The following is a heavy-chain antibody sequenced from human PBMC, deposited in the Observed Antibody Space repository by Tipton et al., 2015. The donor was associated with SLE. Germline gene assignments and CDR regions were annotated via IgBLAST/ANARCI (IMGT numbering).Heavy chain of an antibody. V-gene: IGHV4-59*10. CDR1: GGSFSNYY. CDR2: VYTSGST. J-gene: IGHJ3*02. CDR3: ARGPHGFDI. Sequence: TLSLTCAVYGGSFSNYYWSWIRQPAGEGLEWIGRVYTSGSTNYNPSLKSRVTMSVDTSKKQFSLKLSSVTAADTAVYYCARGPHGFDIWGQGTMVTVSS.